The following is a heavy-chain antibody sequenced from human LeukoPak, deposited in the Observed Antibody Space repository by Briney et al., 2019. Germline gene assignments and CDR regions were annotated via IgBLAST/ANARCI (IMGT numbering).Heavy chain of an antibody. CDR3: AKDSLAAAGTIYQIDY. Sequence: GGSLRLACAASGFTFSSYAMSWVRQAPGKGLEWISASSGSGGSTYYADSVKGRFTISRDNSKNTLYLQMNSLRAEDTAVYYCAKDSLAAAGTIYQIDYWGQGTLVTVSS. V-gene: IGHV3-23*01. D-gene: IGHD6-13*01. J-gene: IGHJ4*02. CDR2: SSGSGGST. CDR1: GFTFSSYA.